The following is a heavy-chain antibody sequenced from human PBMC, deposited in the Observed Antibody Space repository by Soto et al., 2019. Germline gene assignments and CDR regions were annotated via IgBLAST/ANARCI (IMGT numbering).Heavy chain of an antibody. V-gene: IGHV1-2*04. CDR1: GYTFTGYY. CDR3: ARSVQAAPSHDNWFDP. Sequence: QVQLVQSGAEVKKPGASVKVSCKASGYTFTGYYMHWVRQAPGQGLEWMGWINPNSGGTNYAQKFQGWVTMTRDTSISTAYMELSRLRSDDTAVYYCARSVQAAPSHDNWFDPWGQGTLVTVSS. D-gene: IGHD2-2*01. CDR2: INPNSGGT. J-gene: IGHJ5*02.